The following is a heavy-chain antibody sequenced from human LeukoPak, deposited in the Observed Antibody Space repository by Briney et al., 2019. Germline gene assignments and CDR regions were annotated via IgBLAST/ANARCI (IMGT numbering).Heavy chain of an antibody. J-gene: IGHJ4*02. CDR3: ARIGYSSSPFDY. Sequence: GGSLRLSCAASGFSFNNYWMSWVRQAPGKGLEWVANLKQDGSQKYYVDSVKGRFTISRDNAKNSLYLQMNNLRAEDTAVYYCARIGYSSSPFDYWGQGTLVTVSS. CDR1: GFSFNNYW. V-gene: IGHV3-7*01. CDR2: LKQDGSQK. D-gene: IGHD6-19*01.